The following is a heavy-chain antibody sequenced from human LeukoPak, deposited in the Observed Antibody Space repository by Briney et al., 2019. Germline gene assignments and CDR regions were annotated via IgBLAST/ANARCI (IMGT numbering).Heavy chain of an antibody. V-gene: IGHV3-66*01. D-gene: IGHD3-10*01. CDR1: GFTFSNAW. CDR2: IYSGGST. J-gene: IGHJ5*02. Sequence: GGSLRLSCAASGFTFSNAWMSWVRQAPGKGLEWVSVIYSGGSTYYADSVKGRFTISRDNSKNTLYLQMNSLRAEDTAVYYCARWFGELLFRHNWFDPWGQGTLVTVSS. CDR3: ARWFGELLFRHNWFDP.